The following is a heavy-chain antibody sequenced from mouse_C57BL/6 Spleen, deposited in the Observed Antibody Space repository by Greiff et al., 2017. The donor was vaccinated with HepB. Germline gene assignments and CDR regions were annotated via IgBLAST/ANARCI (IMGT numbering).Heavy chain of an antibody. CDR2: IDPETGGT. D-gene: IGHD2-12*01. CDR3: TRGYYFFDY. J-gene: IGHJ2*01. CDR1: GYTFTDYE. V-gene: IGHV1-15*01. Sequence: VQGVESGAELVRPGASVTLSCKASGYTFTDYEMHWVKQTPVHGLEWIGAIDPETGGTAYNQKFKGKAILTADKSSSTAYMELRSLTSEDSAVYFCTRGYYFFDYWGQGTTLTVSS.